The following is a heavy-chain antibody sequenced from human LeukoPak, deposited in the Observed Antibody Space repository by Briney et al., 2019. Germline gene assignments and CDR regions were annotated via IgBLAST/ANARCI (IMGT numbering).Heavy chain of an antibody. D-gene: IGHD6-13*01. CDR1: GFSLSAYW. CDR3: ARDSIIAAKPLDY. Sequence: RPGGSLRLSCAASGFSLSAYWMSWVRQAPGKGLEWVANVKQDGSEEYYVDSVKGRFTISRDNAKNSLYLQMNSLRAEDTAVYYCARDSIIAAKPLDYWGQGTLVTVSS. V-gene: IGHV3-7*03. J-gene: IGHJ4*02. CDR2: VKQDGSEE.